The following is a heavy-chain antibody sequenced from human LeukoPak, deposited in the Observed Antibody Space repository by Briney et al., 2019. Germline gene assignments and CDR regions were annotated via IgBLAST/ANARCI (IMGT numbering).Heavy chain of an antibody. CDR3: ARLYGPDAFDI. J-gene: IGHJ3*02. V-gene: IGHV3-66*01. CDR2: IYSGGST. CDR1: GFTFSTYW. Sequence: PGGSLRLSCAASGFTFSTYWMSWVRQAPGKWLEWVSVIYSGGSTSYADSVKGRFTISRDSSTNTLFLQMNSLRAEDTAVYYCARLYGPDAFDIWGQGTMVTVSS. D-gene: IGHD4-17*01.